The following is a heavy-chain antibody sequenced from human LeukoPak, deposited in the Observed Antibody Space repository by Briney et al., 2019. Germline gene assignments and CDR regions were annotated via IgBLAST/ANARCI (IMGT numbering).Heavy chain of an antibody. CDR3: ARVLGFGSPPAY. D-gene: IGHD3-10*01. V-gene: IGHV3-30*04. Sequence: GRPLRLSCAASGFTFKSYPMYWVRQAPGKGLEWVGLISFDGSDKSYAASVEGRFTISRDNSKNMLYLQMNSLSAEDTAVYYCARVLGFGSPPAYWGQGTLVSVSS. CDR1: GFTFKSYP. CDR2: ISFDGSDK. J-gene: IGHJ4*02.